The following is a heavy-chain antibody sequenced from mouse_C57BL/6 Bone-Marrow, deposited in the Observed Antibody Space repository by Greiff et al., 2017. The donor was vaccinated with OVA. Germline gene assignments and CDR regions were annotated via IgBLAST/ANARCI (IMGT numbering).Heavy chain of an antibody. CDR1: GFTFSSYA. V-gene: IGHV5-9-1*02. CDR3: TRVRQGCAY. D-gene: IGHD3-2*01. CDR2: ISSGGDYT. Sequence: EVQRVESGEGLVKPGGSLKLSCAASGFTFSSYAMSWVRQTPEKRLEWVAYISSGGDYTYYADNVKGRFTISSDNARNNLYLHMRSLKSEDTAMYYCTRVRQGCAYWGQGTLVTVSA. J-gene: IGHJ3*01.